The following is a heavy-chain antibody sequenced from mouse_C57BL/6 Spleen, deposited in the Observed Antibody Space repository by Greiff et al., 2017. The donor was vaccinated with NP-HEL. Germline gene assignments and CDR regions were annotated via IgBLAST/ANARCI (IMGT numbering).Heavy chain of an antibody. Sequence: DVMLVESGGDLVKPGGSLKLSCAASGFTFSSYGMSWVRQTPDKRLEWVATISSGGSYTYYPDSVKGRFTISRDNAKNTLYLQMSSLKSEDTAMYYCASPYYDYDGAWFAYWGQGTLVTVSA. CDR3: ASPYYDYDGAWFAY. CDR1: GFTFSSYG. CDR2: ISSGGSYT. J-gene: IGHJ3*01. V-gene: IGHV5-6*02. D-gene: IGHD2-4*01.